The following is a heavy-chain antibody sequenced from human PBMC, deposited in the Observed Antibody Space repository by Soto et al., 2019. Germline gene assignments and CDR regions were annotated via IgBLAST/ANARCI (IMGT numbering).Heavy chain of an antibody. CDR3: ARDWCSSTSCYRGGSDYYGMDV. D-gene: IGHD2-2*01. Sequence: QVQLVQSGAEGKKPGASVKVSCKASGYTFTSYAMHWVRQAPGQRLEWMGWINAGNGNTKYSQKFQGRVTITRDTSASTAYMELSSLRSEDTAVYYCARDWCSSTSCYRGGSDYYGMDVWGQGTTVTVSS. CDR2: INAGNGNT. CDR1: GYTFTSYA. V-gene: IGHV1-3*01. J-gene: IGHJ6*02.